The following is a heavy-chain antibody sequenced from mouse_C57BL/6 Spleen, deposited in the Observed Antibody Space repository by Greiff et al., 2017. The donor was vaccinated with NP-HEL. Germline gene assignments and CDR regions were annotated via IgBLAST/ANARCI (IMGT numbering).Heavy chain of an antibody. Sequence: VMLVESGPGLVQPSQSLSITCTVSGFSLTSYGVHWVRQSPGKGLEWLGVIWSGGSTDYNAAFISRLSISKDNSKRQVFFKMNSLQADDTAIYYCARNGNFYYFDYWGQGTTLTVSS. CDR2: IWSGGST. CDR1: GFSLTSYG. J-gene: IGHJ2*01. CDR3: ARNGNFYYFDY. V-gene: IGHV2-2*01. D-gene: IGHD2-1*01.